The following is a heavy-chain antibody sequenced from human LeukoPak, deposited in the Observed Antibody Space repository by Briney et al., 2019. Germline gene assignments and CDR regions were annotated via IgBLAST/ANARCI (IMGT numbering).Heavy chain of an antibody. CDR3: ARYYRDYYYYYMDV. CDR2: IYYSGST. V-gene: IGHV4-59*01. D-gene: IGHD3-10*01. J-gene: IGHJ6*03. Sequence: PSETLSLTCTVSGGSISSYYWSWIRQPPGKGLEWIGYIYYSGSTSYNPSLKSRVTISVDTSKNQFSLKLSSVTAADTAVYYCARYYRDYYYYYMDVWGKGTTVTVSS. CDR1: GGSISSYY.